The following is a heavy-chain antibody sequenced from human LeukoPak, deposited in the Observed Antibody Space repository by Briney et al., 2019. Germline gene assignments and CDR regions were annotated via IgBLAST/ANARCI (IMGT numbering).Heavy chain of an antibody. CDR3: ARDGVGEQWLVPGDWFDP. CDR2: IYISGST. Sequence: PSETLSLTCTVSGGSISSYYWSWIRQPAGKGLEWIGRIYISGSTNYNPSLKSRVTVSVDTSKNQFSLKLSSVTAADTAVYYCARDGVGEQWLVPGDWFDPWGQGTLVTVSS. V-gene: IGHV4-4*07. D-gene: IGHD6-19*01. CDR1: GGSISSYY. J-gene: IGHJ5*02.